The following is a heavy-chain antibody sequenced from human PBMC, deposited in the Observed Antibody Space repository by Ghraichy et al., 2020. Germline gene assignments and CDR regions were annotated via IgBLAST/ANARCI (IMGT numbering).Heavy chain of an antibody. CDR3: ARAGTYGDYVGYFDY. J-gene: IGHJ4*02. CDR2: IYYSGST. CDR1: GGSISSYY. D-gene: IGHD4-17*01. Sequence: ETLSLTCTVSGGSISSYYWSWIRQPPGKGLEWIGYIYYSGSTNYNPSLKSRVTISVDTSKNQFSLKLSSVTAADTAVYYCARAGTYGDYVGYFDYWGQGTLVTVSS. V-gene: IGHV4-59*08.